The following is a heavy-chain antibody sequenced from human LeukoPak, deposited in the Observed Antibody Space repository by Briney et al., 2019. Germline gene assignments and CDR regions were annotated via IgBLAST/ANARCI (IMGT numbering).Heavy chain of an antibody. Sequence: GGSLRLSCVASGFTFSSNWMSWVRQAPGKGLEWVADIKQDGSDKYYVDSVKGRFTISRDNAEKSLYLQMNSLRAEDTAVYYCTGGAGYWGQGTPVTVSS. J-gene: IGHJ4*02. CDR2: IKQDGSDK. V-gene: IGHV3-7*01. CDR3: TGGAGY. CDR1: GFTFSSNW.